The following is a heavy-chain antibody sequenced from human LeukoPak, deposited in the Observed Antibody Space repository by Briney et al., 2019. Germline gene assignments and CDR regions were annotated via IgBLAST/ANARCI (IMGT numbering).Heavy chain of an antibody. CDR3: ARIPDIVVEPDY. V-gene: IGHV3-21*01. J-gene: IGHJ4*02. CDR1: GFTFSSYS. D-gene: IGHD2-2*01. Sequence: GGSLRLSCAASGFTFSSYSMNWVRQAPGKGLEWVSSISSSSSYIYYADSVKGRFTISRDNAKNSLYLQMNSLRAEDTAVYYCARIPDIVVEPDYWGQGTLVTVSS. CDR2: ISSSSSYI.